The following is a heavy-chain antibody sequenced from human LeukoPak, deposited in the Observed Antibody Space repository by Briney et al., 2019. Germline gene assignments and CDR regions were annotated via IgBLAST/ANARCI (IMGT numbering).Heavy chain of an antibody. V-gene: IGHV3-30*04. D-gene: IGHD5-18*01. CDR2: ISYDGSNK. CDR3: ARGIDPGYSYGPFDY. CDR1: EFTFSRNA. J-gene: IGHJ4*02. Sequence: GGSLRLSCAASEFTFSRNAMHWVRQAPGKGLEWVAVISYDGSNKYYADSVKGRFTISRDNSKDTLYLQMNSLRAEDTAVYYCARGIDPGYSYGPFDYWGQGTLVTVSS.